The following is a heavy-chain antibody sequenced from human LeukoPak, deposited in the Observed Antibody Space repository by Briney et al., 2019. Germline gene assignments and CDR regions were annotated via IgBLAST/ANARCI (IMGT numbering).Heavy chain of an antibody. V-gene: IGHV3-7*03. CDR1: GFTFSSYS. CDR2: INRDGSKN. CDR3: ARDSSPYCGDDCYFDAFDL. J-gene: IGHJ3*01. Sequence: GGSLRLSCAASGFTFSSYSMNWVRQAPGKGLEWVANINRDGSKNHFVDSVKGRFTISRDNAKNFLYLQMNSLRAEDTAVYFCARDSSPYCGDDCYFDAFDLWGQGTMVTVSS. D-gene: IGHD2-21*02.